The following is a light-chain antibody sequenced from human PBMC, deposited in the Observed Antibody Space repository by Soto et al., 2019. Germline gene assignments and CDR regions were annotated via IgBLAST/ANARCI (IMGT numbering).Light chain of an antibody. CDR1: QSVGTS. V-gene: IGKV3-20*01. CDR3: QQYGGSPRT. J-gene: IGKJ1*01. CDR2: GAS. Sequence: EIVLTQSPVTLSLSPGERGTLSCRASQSVGTSLAWYQQKPGQAPRLLIYGASNRATGIPDMFSGSGSGTDFTLTISKLEPEDFAVYHCQQYGGSPRTFGQGTKVELK.